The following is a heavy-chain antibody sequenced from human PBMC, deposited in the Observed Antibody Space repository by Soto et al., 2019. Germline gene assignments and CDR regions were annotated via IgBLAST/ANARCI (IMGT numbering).Heavy chain of an antibody. V-gene: IGHV4-31*03. J-gene: IGHJ3*02. D-gene: IGHD2-15*01. CDR1: GGSITSGDYC. Sequence: QVQLQESGPGLVKPSQTLSLTCSVFGGSITSGDYCWSGMRQYPGKGLGWIGYGNAYSSPSLRSRIDISLDTSNIPFYMTLRSVTAADTAVYYCARGKRHSDGGSYVRGAFETWGQGTMVTVSA. CDR3: ARGKRHSDGGSYVRGAFET. CDR2: GNA.